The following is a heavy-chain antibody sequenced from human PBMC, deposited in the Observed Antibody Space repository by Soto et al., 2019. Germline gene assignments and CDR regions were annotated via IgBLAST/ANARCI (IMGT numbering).Heavy chain of an antibody. J-gene: IGHJ4*02. Sequence: EVRLLESGGGLVQPGGSLRLSCSASGFTFSKYAMTWVRQAPGKGLECVSGIYGSGAGIEYADSVKGRFTISRDNSRNTVYLQMAGLRADDTAVYYCAKDAVSGDGLWLMDHWGQGTLVTVSS. CDR2: IYGSGAGI. V-gene: IGHV3-23*01. CDR3: AKDAVSGDGLWLMDH. D-gene: IGHD2-21*02. CDR1: GFTFSKYA.